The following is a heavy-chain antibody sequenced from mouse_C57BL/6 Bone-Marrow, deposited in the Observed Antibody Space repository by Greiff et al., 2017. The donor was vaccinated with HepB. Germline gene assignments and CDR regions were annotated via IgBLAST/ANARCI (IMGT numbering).Heavy chain of an antibody. J-gene: IGHJ2*01. CDR1: GFNIKDYY. CDR2: IDPEDGET. CDR3: ARSPLITTVVAPYYFDY. D-gene: IGHD1-1*01. Sequence: VQLKESGAELVKPGASVKLSCTASGFNIKDYYMHWVKQRTEQGLEWIGRIDPEDGETKYAPKFQGKATITADTSSNTAYLQLSSLTSEDTAVYYCARSPLITTVVAPYYFDYWGQGTTLTVSS. V-gene: IGHV14-2*01.